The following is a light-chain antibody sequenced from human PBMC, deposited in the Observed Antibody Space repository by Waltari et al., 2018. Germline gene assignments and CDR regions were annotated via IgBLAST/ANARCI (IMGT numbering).Light chain of an antibody. V-gene: IGKV3-15*01. J-gene: IGKJ2*01. Sequence: EIVMTQSPPTLSVSPGETDTLSCRASQSLSSTLAWYQQRPGQAPRLLIYGASTRATGIPARCSCSGSGAEFTLTIISLHSEDFAVYYCQQYQTWPTFGQGTKLEIK. CDR2: GAS. CDR3: QQYQTWPT. CDR1: QSLSST.